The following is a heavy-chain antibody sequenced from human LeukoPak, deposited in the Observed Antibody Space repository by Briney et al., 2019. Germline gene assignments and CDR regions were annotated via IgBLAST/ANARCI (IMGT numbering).Heavy chain of an antibody. V-gene: IGHV3-74*01. CDR3: ARGSTQYSRGWYGLDY. J-gene: IGHJ4*02. Sequence: GGSLRLSCAASGFTFSSYWMHWVRQAPGKGLVWVSRVNSDGSSTTYADSVKGRFTISRDNAKNTLYLQINSLRAEDTAVYYCARGSTQYSRGWYGLDYWGQGTLVTVSS. D-gene: IGHD6-19*01. CDR2: VNSDGSST. CDR1: GFTFSSYW.